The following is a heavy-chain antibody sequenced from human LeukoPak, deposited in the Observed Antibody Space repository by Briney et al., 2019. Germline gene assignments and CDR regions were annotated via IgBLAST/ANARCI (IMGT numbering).Heavy chain of an antibody. D-gene: IGHD6-19*01. CDR2: IRHGGTYS. V-gene: IGHV3-30*02. Sequence: PGGSLRLSCTASGFAFSPYGMHWVRQAPGKGLEWVAFIRHGGTYSHYEESVEGRFIISRDNSKNTVYLQMNNVRPDDTAIYYCVKDQQSSDWYPYFHYWGQGTLVTVSS. CDR3: VKDQQSSDWYPYFHY. J-gene: IGHJ4*02. CDR1: GFAFSPYG.